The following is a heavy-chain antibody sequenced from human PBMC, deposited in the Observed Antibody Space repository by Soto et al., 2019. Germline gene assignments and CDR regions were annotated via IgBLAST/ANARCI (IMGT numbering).Heavy chain of an antibody. J-gene: IGHJ6*02. D-gene: IGHD4-17*01. Sequence: GASVKVSCKASGGTFSSYAISWVRQAPGQGLEWMGGIIPIFGTANYAQKFQGRVTITADESTSTAYMELSSLRSEDTAVYCCARATVTTYYYYYGMDFWGQGPTVTAP. CDR1: GGTFSSYA. V-gene: IGHV1-69*13. CDR3: ARATVTTYYYYYGMDF. CDR2: IIPIFGTA.